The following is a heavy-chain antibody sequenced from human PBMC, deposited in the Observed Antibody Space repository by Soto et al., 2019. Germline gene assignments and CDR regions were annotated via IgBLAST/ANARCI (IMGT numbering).Heavy chain of an antibody. J-gene: IGHJ5*02. CDR2: ISIGSTTI. CDR1: GFTFSSYS. Sequence: GGSLRLSCAASGFTFSSYSMNWVRQAPGKGLEWVSYISIGSTTIFYADSVKGRFTISRDNAKNSLYLQMNSLRDEDTAVYYCARDNGMAGSFDPWGQGTLVTVSS. CDR3: ARDNGMAGSFDP. D-gene: IGHD2-8*01. V-gene: IGHV3-48*02.